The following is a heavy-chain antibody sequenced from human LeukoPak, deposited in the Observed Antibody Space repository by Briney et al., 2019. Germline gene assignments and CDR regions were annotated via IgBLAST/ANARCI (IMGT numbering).Heavy chain of an antibody. V-gene: IGHV3-7*01. CDR2: IKQDGSEK. D-gene: IGHD3-10*01. CDR1: GFTFSSYW. CDR3: ARDIRLMVRGVADYYYYGMDV. Sequence: GGSLRLSCAASGFTFSSYWMNWVRQAPGKGLEWVANIKQDGSEKYYVDSVKGRFTISRDNAKNSLYLQMNSLRAEDTAVYYCARDIRLMVRGVADYYYYGMDVWGQGTTVTVSS. J-gene: IGHJ6*02.